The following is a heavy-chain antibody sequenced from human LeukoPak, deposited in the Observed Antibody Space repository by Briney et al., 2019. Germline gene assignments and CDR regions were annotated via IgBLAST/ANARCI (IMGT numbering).Heavy chain of an antibody. CDR2: IYSGGST. D-gene: IGHD6-13*01. J-gene: IGHJ4*02. CDR1: GFTVSGNY. CDR3: AGGENWQQLVHF. V-gene: IGHV3-53*01. Sequence: PGGSLRLSCAASGFTVSGNYMSWVRQAPGKGLEWVSIIYSGGSTYYAGSVKGRFTIFRDNSKNTLYLQMNSLRAEDTAVYYCAGGENWQQLVHFWGQGTLVTVSS.